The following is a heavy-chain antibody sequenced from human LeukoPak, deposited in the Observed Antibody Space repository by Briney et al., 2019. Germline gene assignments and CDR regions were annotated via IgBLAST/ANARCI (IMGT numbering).Heavy chain of an antibody. J-gene: IGHJ4*02. CDR1: GGSISSDSYY. Sequence: PSQTQSLTCTVSGGSISSDSYYWSWIRQPAGKGLEWIGRIYSSGSTNYNPSLKSRVTISVDRSQNQFSLRLSSVTAADTAVYYCARSSIIAAAGFDYWGQGTLVTVSS. CDR3: ARSSIIAAAGFDY. CDR2: IYSSGST. D-gene: IGHD6-13*01. V-gene: IGHV4-61*02.